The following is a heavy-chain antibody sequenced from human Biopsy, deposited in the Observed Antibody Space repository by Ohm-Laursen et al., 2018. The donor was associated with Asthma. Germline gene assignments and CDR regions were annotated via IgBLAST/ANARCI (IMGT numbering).Heavy chain of an antibody. Sequence: TLSLTCAVSGGSMTPTSHYWDWIRQAPGKGLEWIGYISYGGKTSYNPSLKTRVTISRNTSKNQLSLRLTSVTAADTAVYFCARRITIFGVVQKDHGMDAWGQGTTVIVSS. CDR3: ARRITIFGVVQKDHGMDA. D-gene: IGHD3-3*01. J-gene: IGHJ6*02. CDR1: GGSMTPTSHY. CDR2: ISYGGKT. V-gene: IGHV4-39*01.